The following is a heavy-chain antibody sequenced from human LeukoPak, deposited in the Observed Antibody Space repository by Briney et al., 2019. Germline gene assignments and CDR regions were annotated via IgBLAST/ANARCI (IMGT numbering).Heavy chain of an antibody. J-gene: IGHJ3*02. CDR1: GFTFSDYY. V-gene: IGHV3-11*06. CDR2: RSHTSSYT. CDR3: ARDRTDYGAFDI. D-gene: IGHD4-17*01. Sequence: SGGSLRLSCAASGFTFSDYYMHWIRQAPGKGLEWVSYRSHTSSYTNYADSVKGRFTISRDNAKNSLYLQMDSLRAEDTALYYCARDRTDYGAFDIWGQGTMVTVSS.